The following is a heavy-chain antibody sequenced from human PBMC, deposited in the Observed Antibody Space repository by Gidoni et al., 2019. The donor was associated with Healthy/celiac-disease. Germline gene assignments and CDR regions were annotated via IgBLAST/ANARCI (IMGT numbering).Heavy chain of an antibody. CDR3: ARAVVGATGAFDY. D-gene: IGHD1-26*01. V-gene: IGHV4-59*01. Sequence: QVQLQESGPGLVKPSETLSLTCTVSGGSISSYYWSWIRQPPGKGLEWIGYISYSGSTNYHPSLKSRGTISVDTSKNQFSLKLSSVTAADTAVYYCARAVVGATGAFDYWGQGTLVTVSS. CDR1: GGSISSYY. CDR2: ISYSGST. J-gene: IGHJ4*02.